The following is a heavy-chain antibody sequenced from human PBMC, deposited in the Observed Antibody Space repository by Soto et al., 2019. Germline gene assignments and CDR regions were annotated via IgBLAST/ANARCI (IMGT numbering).Heavy chain of an antibody. CDR2: ISDDGVSK. CDR3: ARAYYFGSGTSYTLYY. Sequence: LSVTCAASGFTFSNYGIHWVRKAPVKGLEWVAVISDDGVSKYYADSVQGRFTISRDNSESAVFLQMNSLRPDDTALYFCARAYYFGSGTSYTLYYWGQGTQVTVSS. J-gene: IGHJ4*02. CDR1: GFTFSNYG. V-gene: IGHV3-30*03. D-gene: IGHD3-10*01.